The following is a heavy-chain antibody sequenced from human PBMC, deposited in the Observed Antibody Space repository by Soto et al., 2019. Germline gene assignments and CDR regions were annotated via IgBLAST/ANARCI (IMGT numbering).Heavy chain of an antibody. Sequence: GGSLRLSCAASGFTFSSYAMHWVRQAPGKGLEWVAVISYDGSNKYYADSVKGRFTISRDNSKNTLYLQMNSLRAEDTAVYYCAREEHYYDSSGYYEEYNWFDPWGQGTLVTVSS. CDR2: ISYDGSNK. CDR1: GFTFSSYA. J-gene: IGHJ5*02. D-gene: IGHD3-22*01. CDR3: AREEHYYDSSGYYEEYNWFDP. V-gene: IGHV3-30-3*01.